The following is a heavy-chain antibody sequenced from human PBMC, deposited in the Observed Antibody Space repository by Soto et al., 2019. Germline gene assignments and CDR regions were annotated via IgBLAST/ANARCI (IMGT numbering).Heavy chain of an antibody. CDR1: GXTFSSYG. J-gene: IGHJ6*02. CDR2: ISYDGSNK. V-gene: IGHV3-30*18. Sequence: LRLSFAASGXTFSSYGMHWVRQAPGKGLEWVAVISYDGSNKYYADSVKGRFTISRDNSKNTLYLQMNSLRAEDTAVYYCAKVGGTTIGMDVWGQGTTVTVSS. CDR3: AKVGGTTIGMDV. D-gene: IGHD1-26*01.